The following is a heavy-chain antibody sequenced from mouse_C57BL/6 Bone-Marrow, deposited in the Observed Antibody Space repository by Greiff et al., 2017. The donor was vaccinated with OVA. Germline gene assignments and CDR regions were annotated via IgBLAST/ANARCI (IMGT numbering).Heavy chain of an antibody. D-gene: IGHD1-1*01. CDR2: IYPRSGNT. V-gene: IGHV1-81*01. Sequence: VQLQQSGAELARPGASVKLSCKASGYTFTSYGISWVKQRTGQGLEWIGEIYPRSGNTYYNEKFKGKATLTADKSSSTAYMELRSLTSEDSAVYFCARGVITTVVVPFDYWGQGTTLTVSS. J-gene: IGHJ2*01. CDR3: ARGVITTVVVPFDY. CDR1: GYTFTSYG.